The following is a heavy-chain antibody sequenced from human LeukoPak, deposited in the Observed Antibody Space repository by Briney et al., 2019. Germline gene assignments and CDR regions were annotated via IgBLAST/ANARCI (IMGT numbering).Heavy chain of an antibody. CDR2: MDTSGHT. J-gene: IGHJ2*01. V-gene: IGHV4-4*07. CDR3: ARPRTAWSSHWYFEV. Sequence: SETLSLTCIVSGGSISGYYWSWIRQPAGKGLEWIGHMDTSGHTNYNSSLMSRVTMSVDTSKNQFSLRLTSVTAADTAVYYCARPRTAWSSHWYFEVWGRGTLVTVSS. CDR1: GGSISGYY. D-gene: IGHD1-1*01.